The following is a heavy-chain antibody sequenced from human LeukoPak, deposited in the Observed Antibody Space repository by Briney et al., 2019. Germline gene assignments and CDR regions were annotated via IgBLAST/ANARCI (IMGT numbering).Heavy chain of an antibody. V-gene: IGHV3-48*02. J-gene: IGHJ4*02. D-gene: IGHD6-19*01. CDR2: IRFGRGTI. CDR1: GFTFSTYS. Sequence: GGSLRLFCAASGFTFSTYSMHWVRQAPGKGLEWVAYIRFGRGTIYYADSLKGRFTISRDNAKNSLYLQMNILRDEDTAVYFCARDVGWTFDYWGQGTLVTVSS. CDR3: ARDVGWTFDY.